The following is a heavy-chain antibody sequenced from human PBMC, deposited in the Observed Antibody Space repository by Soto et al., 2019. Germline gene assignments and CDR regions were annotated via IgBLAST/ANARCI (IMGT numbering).Heavy chain of an antibody. V-gene: IGHV4-39*01. D-gene: IGHD2-21*01. CDR1: GDSLSGSTYY. CDR3: ARHGPWSYVL. CDR2: RLDSANT. Sequence: PSETLSLTCTVSGDSLSGSTYYWGWFRQPPGKGLQWVVSRLDSANTYYNPSLKSRVTISVDTSNNQFSLRLNSVTAADTAIYYCARHGPWSYVLWGQGTLVTVSS. J-gene: IGHJ4*02.